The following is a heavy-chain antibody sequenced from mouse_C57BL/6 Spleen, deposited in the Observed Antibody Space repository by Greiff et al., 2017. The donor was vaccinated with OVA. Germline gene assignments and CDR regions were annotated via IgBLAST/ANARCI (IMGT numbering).Heavy chain of an antibody. J-gene: IGHJ3*01. Sequence: EVQRVESGGGLVQPGGSLSLSCAASGFTFTDYYMSWVRQPPGKALEWLGFIRNKANGYTTEYSASVKGRFTISRDNSQSILYLQMNALRAEDSATYYCARYSPWFAYWGQGTLVTVSA. CDR2: IRNKANGYTT. CDR3: ARYSPWFAY. CDR1: GFTFTDYY. V-gene: IGHV7-3*01.